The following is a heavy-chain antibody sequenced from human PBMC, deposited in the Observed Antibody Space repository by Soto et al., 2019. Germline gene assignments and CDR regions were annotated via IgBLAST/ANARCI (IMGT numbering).Heavy chain of an antibody. CDR1: GGSISSGGYY. D-gene: IGHD3-3*01. CDR2: IYHSGST. V-gene: IGHV4-31*03. Sequence: QVQLQESGPGLVKPSQTLSLTCTVSGGSISSGGYYWSWIRQHPGKGLEWIGYIYHSGSTYYNPSLKSRVTISVDRSKNQFSLKLSSVTAADTAVYYCAREVTIFGVGSLGYFDYWGQGTLVTVSS. J-gene: IGHJ4*02. CDR3: AREVTIFGVGSLGYFDY.